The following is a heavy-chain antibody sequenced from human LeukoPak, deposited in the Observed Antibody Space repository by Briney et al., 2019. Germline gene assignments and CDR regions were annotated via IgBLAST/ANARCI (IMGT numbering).Heavy chain of an antibody. J-gene: IGHJ4*02. CDR2: IYWHGDQ. CDR3: AHGRGFGSGDYFDY. CDR1: GFSLSTNGLN. D-gene: IGHD3-10*01. V-gene: IGHV2-5*01. Sequence: SGPTLVKPTQTLTLTCTFSGFSLSTNGLNVGWIRQPPGKALEWLALIYWHGDQRYSPSLRSRVSILRDTSRNQVVLIMTNMDPADAATYYCAHGRGFGSGDYFDYWGQGALVTVSS.